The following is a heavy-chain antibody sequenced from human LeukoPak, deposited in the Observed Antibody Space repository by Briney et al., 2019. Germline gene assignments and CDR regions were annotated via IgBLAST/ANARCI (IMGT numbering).Heavy chain of an antibody. D-gene: IGHD1-26*01. CDR2: ISGSGSST. Sequence: PGGSLRLSCAASGFTFSSYAMSWVRQAPGKGLQWVSAISGSGSSTYDADSVKGRFTISRDNSKNTLYLQMNSLRAEDTAVYYCAKEMYSGSYYAHDYWGQGTLVTVSS. V-gene: IGHV3-23*01. CDR3: AKEMYSGSYYAHDY. CDR1: GFTFSSYA. J-gene: IGHJ4*02.